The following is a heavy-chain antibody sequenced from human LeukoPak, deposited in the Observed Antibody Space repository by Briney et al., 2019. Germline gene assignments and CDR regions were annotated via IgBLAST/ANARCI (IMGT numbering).Heavy chain of an antibody. CDR2: ISAYNANT. CDR3: ARSLWVSGTYYGYYFDY. CDR1: RYTFTSYG. Sequence: ASVKVSCKASRYTFTSYGISWVRQAPGQGLEWMGLISAYNANTNYAQKLQGRVTMTTDTSTSTAYMELRSLRSDDTAVYYCARSLWVSGTYYGYYFDYWGQGTLVTVSS. D-gene: IGHD3-10*01. V-gene: IGHV1-18*01. J-gene: IGHJ4*02.